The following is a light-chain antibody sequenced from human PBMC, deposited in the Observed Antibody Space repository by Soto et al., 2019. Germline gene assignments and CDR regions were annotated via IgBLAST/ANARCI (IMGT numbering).Light chain of an antibody. CDR1: QSVSRY. CDR3: QQSFSNPRT. Sequence: DIQMTQSPSSLSASVRDRVSITCRTSQSVSRYLNWYQHKAGNAPKLLIYAVTLLESGVPSRFSGGGSGTEFNLTISGLQPEDFAVYYCQQSFSNPRTFGQGTKVEVK. CDR2: AVT. V-gene: IGKV1-39*01. J-gene: IGKJ1*01.